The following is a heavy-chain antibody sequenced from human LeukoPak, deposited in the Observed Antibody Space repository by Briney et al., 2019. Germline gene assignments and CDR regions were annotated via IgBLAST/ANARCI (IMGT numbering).Heavy chain of an antibody. V-gene: IGHV4-39*07. CDR3: ARDAAERSYYDFWSGYRAQNFDY. D-gene: IGHD3-3*01. CDR1: GDSISSRTSDF. J-gene: IGHJ4*02. Sequence: PSETLSLTCTVSGDSISSRTSDFWGWIRQSPGKGLEWIAEISYIGTTFYNPSLESRGSISLDTSKNQFSLKLNAVTAADTALYYCARDAAERSYYDFWSGYRAQNFDYWGQGTLVTVSS. CDR2: ISYIGTT.